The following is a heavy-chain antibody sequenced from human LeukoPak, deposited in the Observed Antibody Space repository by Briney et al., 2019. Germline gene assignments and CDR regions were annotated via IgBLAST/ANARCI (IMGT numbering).Heavy chain of an antibody. CDR1: GVTFSHYW. CDR2: IYNDGSST. CDR3: ARVRGGSGRSYAADAFDI. D-gene: IGHD1-26*01. J-gene: IGHJ3*02. Sequence: PGGSLRLSCAASGVTFSHYWMHWVRQAPGKGLVWVSRIYNDGSSTSYADSVKGRFTISRDNAKSTLYLQMNSLRAEDTAVYYCARVRGGSGRSYAADAFDIWGQGTMVTVSS. V-gene: IGHV3-74*01.